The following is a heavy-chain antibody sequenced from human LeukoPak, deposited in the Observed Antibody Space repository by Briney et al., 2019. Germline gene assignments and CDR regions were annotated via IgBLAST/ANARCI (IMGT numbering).Heavy chain of an antibody. Sequence: PSETLSLTCAVYGGSFSGYYWSWIRQPPGKGLEWIGEINHSGSTNYNPSLKSRVTISVDTSKNQFSLKLNSVTAADTAVYYCARVPRGAGALDYWGQGILVTVSS. J-gene: IGHJ4*02. V-gene: IGHV4-34*01. CDR1: GGSFSGYY. D-gene: IGHD3-10*01. CDR3: ARVPRGAGALDY. CDR2: INHSGST.